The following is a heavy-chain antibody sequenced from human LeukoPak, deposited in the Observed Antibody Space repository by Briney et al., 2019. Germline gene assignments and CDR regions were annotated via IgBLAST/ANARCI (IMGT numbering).Heavy chain of an antibody. CDR1: GGSLSNYQ. CDR2: INHVGSS. J-gene: IGHJ4*02. Sequence: PSETLSLTCAVNGGSLSNYQWTWIRQSPEKGLEWIGKINHVGSSNYNPSLKSRVAVSLEAPKNQFSLELRSVTAADTAVYYCARGVSTPSDTGDYGGGYYYFDNLGQGILVTVSS. V-gene: IGHV4-34*01. CDR3: ARGVSTPSDTGDYGGGYYYFDN. D-gene: IGHD4-17*01.